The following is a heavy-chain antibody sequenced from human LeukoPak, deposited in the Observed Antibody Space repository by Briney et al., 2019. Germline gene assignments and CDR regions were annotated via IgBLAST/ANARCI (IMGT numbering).Heavy chain of an antibody. CDR1: GGTFSSYA. D-gene: IGHD3-3*01. J-gene: IGHJ6*02. Sequence: ASVKVSCKASGGTFSSYAISWVRQAPGQGLEWMRGIIPIFGTANYAQKLQGRVTMTTDTSTSTAYMELRSLRSDDTAVYYCARVTGDFWSGYPWYYYGMDVWGQGTTVTVSS. CDR3: ARVTGDFWSGYPWYYYGMDV. V-gene: IGHV1-69*05. CDR2: IIPIFGTA.